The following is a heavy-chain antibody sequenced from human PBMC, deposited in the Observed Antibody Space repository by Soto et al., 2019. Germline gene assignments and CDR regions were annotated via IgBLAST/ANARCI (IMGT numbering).Heavy chain of an antibody. Sequence: PGGSLRLSCAASGFTFSSYAMSWVRQAPGKGLEWVSAISGSGGSTYYADSVKGRFTISRDNSTNTLYLQMNSLRAEDTAVYYCAKDGGYSYGYSPRYYYGMDVWGQGTTVTVSS. CDR1: GFTFSSYA. D-gene: IGHD5-18*01. J-gene: IGHJ6*02. CDR3: AKDGGYSYGYSPRYYYGMDV. CDR2: ISGSGGST. V-gene: IGHV3-23*01.